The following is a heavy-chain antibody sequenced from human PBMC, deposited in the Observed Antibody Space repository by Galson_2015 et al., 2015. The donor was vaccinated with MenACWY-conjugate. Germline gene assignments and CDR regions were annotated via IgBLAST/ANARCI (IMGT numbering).Heavy chain of an antibody. CDR2: IDSDGSST. Sequence: SLRLSCAASGFTFSSYWMHWVRQAPGKGLVWVARIDSDGSSTFHADSVKGRFTISRDNAKNTLYLQMNSLRAEDTAVYYCATRTRDGYNSIWGQGTLVTVSS. CDR3: ATRTRDGYNSI. V-gene: IGHV3-74*01. D-gene: IGHD5-24*01. CDR1: GFTFSSYW. J-gene: IGHJ4*02.